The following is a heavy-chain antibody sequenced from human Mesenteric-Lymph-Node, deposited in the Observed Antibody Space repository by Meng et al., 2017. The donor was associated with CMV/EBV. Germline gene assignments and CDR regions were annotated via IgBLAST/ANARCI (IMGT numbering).Heavy chain of an antibody. V-gene: IGHV3-7*01. CDR3: ARNPVTNRRGSHFDY. Sequence: GGSLRLSCAASGFTSSSYWMSWVRQAPGKGLEWVANIKQDGSEQYYVDSVKGRFTISRDNAKNSLYLQMNSLRAEDTAVYYCARNPVTNRRGSHFDYWGQGTLVTVSS. D-gene: IGHD4-17*01. CDR1: GFTSSSYW. J-gene: IGHJ4*02. CDR2: IKQDGSEQ.